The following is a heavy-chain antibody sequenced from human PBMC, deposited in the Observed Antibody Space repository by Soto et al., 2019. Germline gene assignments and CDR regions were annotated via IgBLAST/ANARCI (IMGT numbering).Heavy chain of an antibody. CDR1: GGTFSSYA. J-gene: IGHJ4*02. CDR2: IIPTIGTA. Sequence: QVQLVQSGAEVKKPGSSVKVSCKAAGGTFSSYAISWVRQAPGQGLEWMGGIIPTIGTANYAQKFKGRAKITADESTSTAYMELSSLRSEDTAVYYCASSRDRASGTGVPVGMWGQGTLVTVSS. D-gene: IGHD3-10*01. CDR3: ASSRDRASGTGVPVGM. V-gene: IGHV1-69*01.